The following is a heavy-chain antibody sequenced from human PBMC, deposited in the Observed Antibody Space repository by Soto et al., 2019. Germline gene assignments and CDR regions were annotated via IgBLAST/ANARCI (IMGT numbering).Heavy chain of an antibody. CDR2: ISSDGFTQ. Sequence: QVQLVESGGGVVQPGRSLRRSCAASGFTFSTFAMHWVRRAPGRGLEWVAVISSDGFTQYYADSIRGRFAISRDNSKNTLYLQMNSLRGEDTAVYYCARAPTSRFDYWGQGILVTVSA. V-gene: IGHV3-30*09. CDR1: GFTFSTFA. J-gene: IGHJ4*02. CDR3: ARAPTSRFDY.